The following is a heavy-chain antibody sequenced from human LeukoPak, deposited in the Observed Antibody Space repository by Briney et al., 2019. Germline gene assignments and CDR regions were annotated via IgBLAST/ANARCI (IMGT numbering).Heavy chain of an antibody. CDR2: TYSDLNT. V-gene: IGHV3-53*01. D-gene: IGHD1-26*01. J-gene: IGHJ4*02. CDR3: AKNRGGSYYSGSDY. Sequence: GGSLRLSCAASGFSVSEKYMSWVRLAPGKGLEWVSITYSDLNTFYADSVKGRFTISRDNSKNTLYLQMNSLRAEDTAVYYCAKNRGGSYYSGSDYWGQGTLVTVSS. CDR1: GFSVSEKY.